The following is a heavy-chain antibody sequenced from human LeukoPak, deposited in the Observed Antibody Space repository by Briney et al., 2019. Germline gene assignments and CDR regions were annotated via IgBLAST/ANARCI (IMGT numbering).Heavy chain of an antibody. V-gene: IGHV1-2*02. CDR1: GYTFTGYY. D-gene: IGHD3-10*01. J-gene: IGHJ3*02. Sequence: GASVKVSCKASGYTFTGYYMHWVRPAPGQGLEWMGWINPNSGGTNYAQKFQGRVTMTRDTSISTAYMELSRLRSDDTAVYYCARGVLWFGSIQYAFDIWGQGTMVTVSS. CDR3: ARGVLWFGSIQYAFDI. CDR2: INPNSGGT.